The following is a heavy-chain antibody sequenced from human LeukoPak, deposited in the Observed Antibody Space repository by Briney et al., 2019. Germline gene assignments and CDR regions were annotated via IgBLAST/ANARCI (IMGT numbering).Heavy chain of an antibody. CDR2: IFYSGST. Sequence: PSETLSLTCTVSSGSISTSNYYWGWVRQPPGKALEWIGNIFYSGSTYYSPSLKSRVTISLDTSRNQFSLKLNSVTAADTAVYYCARAPSRNPFDYWGQGTLVTVSS. J-gene: IGHJ4*02. CDR1: SGSISTSNYY. V-gene: IGHV4-39*07. D-gene: IGHD1-14*01. CDR3: ARAPSRNPFDY.